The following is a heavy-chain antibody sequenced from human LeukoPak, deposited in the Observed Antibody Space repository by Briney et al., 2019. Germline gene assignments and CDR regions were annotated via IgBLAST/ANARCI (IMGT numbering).Heavy chain of an antibody. J-gene: IGHJ4*02. CDR3: ARALVVVVAATPFGY. CDR1: GFTFSSYS. V-gene: IGHV3-21*01. D-gene: IGHD2-15*01. Sequence: GGSLRLSCAASGFTFSSYSMNWVRQAPGKGLEWVSSISSSSSYIYYADSVKGRFTISRDNAKDSLYLQMNSLRAEDTAVYYCARALVVVVAATPFGYWGQGTLVTVSS. CDR2: ISSSSSYI.